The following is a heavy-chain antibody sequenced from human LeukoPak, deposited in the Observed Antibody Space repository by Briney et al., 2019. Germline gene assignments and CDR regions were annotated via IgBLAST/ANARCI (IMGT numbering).Heavy chain of an antibody. CDR2: MNPNSGNT. CDR3: ARVRITIFGVVIYGMDV. D-gene: IGHD3-3*01. V-gene: IGHV1-8*01. CDR1: GYTFTSYD. J-gene: IGHJ6*02. Sequence: GASVKVSCKASGYTFTSYDINWVRQATGQGLEWMGWMNPNSGNTGYAQKFQGRVTMTRNTSIGTAYMELSSLRSEDTAVYYCARVRITIFGVVIYGMDVWGQGTTVTVSS.